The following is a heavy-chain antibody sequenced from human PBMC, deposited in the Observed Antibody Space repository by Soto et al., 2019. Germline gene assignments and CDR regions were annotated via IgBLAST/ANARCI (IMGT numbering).Heavy chain of an antibody. CDR1: GFKFPDYH. V-gene: IGHV3-11*06. CDR2: INSRGTYT. D-gene: IGHD3-3*01. J-gene: IGHJ6*01. Sequence: QVQLVQSGGGLVEPGGSLRLSCAASGFKFPDYHMTWIRQAQGKGLEWISYINSRGTYTTYADSVRGRFTVSRDNAKNSLYLKIDSLSGEDTAVYYCACVAPTIFGAQGHQNLVDVWG. CDR3: ACVAPTIFGAQGHQNLVDV.